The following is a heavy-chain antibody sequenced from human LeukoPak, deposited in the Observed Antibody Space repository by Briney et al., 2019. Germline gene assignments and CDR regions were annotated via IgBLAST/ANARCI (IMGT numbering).Heavy chain of an antibody. D-gene: IGHD1-26*01. CDR3: ARDGAGGDYYYYYYMDV. CDR2: INPNSGGT. V-gene: IGHV1-2*02. J-gene: IGHJ6*03. Sequence: GASVKVSCKASGYTFTGYYMHWVRQAPGQGLEWMGWINPNSGGTNYAQKFQGRVTMTSDTSISTAYMELSRLRSDDTAVYYCARDGAGGDYYYYYYMDVWGKGTTVTVSS. CDR1: GYTFTGYY.